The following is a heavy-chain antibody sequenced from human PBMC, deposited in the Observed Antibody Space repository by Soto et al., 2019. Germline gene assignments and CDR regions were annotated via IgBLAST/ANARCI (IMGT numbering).Heavy chain of an antibody. CDR3: ARDASIAARGLSFYYGMDV. CDR2: IYHSGST. J-gene: IGHJ6*02. Sequence: PSETLSLTCAVSGGSISSSNWWSWVRQPPGKGLEWIGEIYHSGSTNYNPSLKSRVTISVDKSKNQFSLKLSSVTAADTAVYYCARDASIAARGLSFYYGMDVWGQGTTVTVSS. D-gene: IGHD6-6*01. CDR1: GGSISSSNW. V-gene: IGHV4-4*02.